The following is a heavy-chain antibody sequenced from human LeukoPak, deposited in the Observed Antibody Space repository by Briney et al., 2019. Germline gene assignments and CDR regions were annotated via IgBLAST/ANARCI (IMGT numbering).Heavy chain of an antibody. CDR3: ARDDGYDSGYYYYYYGMDV. J-gene: IGHJ6*02. CDR2: INPNCGGT. CDR1: GYTFTGYY. V-gene: IGHV1-2*02. D-gene: IGHD5-12*01. Sequence: ASVKVSCKASGYTFTGYYMHWVRQAHGQGLEWMGWINPNCGGTNYAQKFQGRVTMTRDTSISTAYMELSRLRSDDTAVYYCARDDGYDSGYYYYYYGMDVWGQGTTVTVSS.